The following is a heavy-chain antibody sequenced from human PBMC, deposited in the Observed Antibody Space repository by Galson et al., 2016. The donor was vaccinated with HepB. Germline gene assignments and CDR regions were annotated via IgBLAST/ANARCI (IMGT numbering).Heavy chain of an antibody. CDR2: ISSSTTTI. D-gene: IGHD3-3*02. V-gene: IGHV3-48*04. Sequence: SLRLPCAASGFIFSTHSMTWVRQAPRKGLQGVSYISSSTTTIYYADSVKGRFTISRDNAKNPLYLQMNSLRAEDTAVYYCAKIRGMDVWGRGTTVSVSS. CDR1: GFIFSTHS. J-gene: IGHJ6*02. CDR3: AKIRGMDV.